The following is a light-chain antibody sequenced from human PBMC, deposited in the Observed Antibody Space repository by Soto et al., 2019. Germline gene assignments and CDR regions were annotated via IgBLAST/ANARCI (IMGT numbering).Light chain of an antibody. CDR2: DVS. V-gene: IGLV2-14*03. CDR3: SSYTTTSASV. Sequence: QSVLTQPASVSGSPGQSITISCTGTSSDIGGYNSVSWYQQHPGKAPQLLIYDVSYRPSGISSRFSGSKSGNTASLTISGLQAADEADYYCSSYTTTSASVFGGGTKLTVL. CDR1: SSDIGGYNS. J-gene: IGLJ2*01.